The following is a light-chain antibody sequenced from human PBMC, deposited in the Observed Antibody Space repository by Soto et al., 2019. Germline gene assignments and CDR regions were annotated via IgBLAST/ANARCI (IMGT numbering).Light chain of an antibody. J-gene: IGLJ1*01. CDR3: CSYADKYTYV. CDR2: DVT. CDR1: SSDIGDYDY. Sequence: QSVLTQPRSVSGSPGQSVTISCTVTSSDIGDYDYVSWYQHHAGKTPKLMIYDVTKRPSGVPDRFSGSKSGSTASLTISGLQADDEADYYCCSYADKYTYVFGTRTKVNVL. V-gene: IGLV2-11*01.